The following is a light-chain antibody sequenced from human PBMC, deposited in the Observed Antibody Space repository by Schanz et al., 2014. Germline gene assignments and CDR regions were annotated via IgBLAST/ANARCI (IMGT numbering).Light chain of an antibody. J-gene: IGKJ2*01. Sequence: ILLTQSPGTLSLSPGVRATLSCRASHNVGRHLAWYQQKPGQAPRLLIYEASNRATGIATRFSGSGSGTDFILTISSLEPEDSAVYYCQHRRTFGHGTKLEIK. CDR3: QHRRT. CDR2: EAS. CDR1: HNVGRH. V-gene: IGKV3-11*01.